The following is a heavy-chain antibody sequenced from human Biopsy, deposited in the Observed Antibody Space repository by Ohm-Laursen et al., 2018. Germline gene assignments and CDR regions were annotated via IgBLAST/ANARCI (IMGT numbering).Heavy chain of an antibody. Sequence: SETLSLTCAVSGYSVTNDYYWGWIRQPPGKGLEWIGNIYYEGITYNNPSLKSRVPMSVDTSKNQFSLRLTSVTAADTAVYYCARVAGGYAYYYGMDVWGQGTTVIVSS. CDR3: ARVAGGYAYYYGMDV. D-gene: IGHD5-12*01. V-gene: IGHV4-38-2*01. CDR1: GYSVTNDYY. CDR2: IYYEGIT. J-gene: IGHJ6*02.